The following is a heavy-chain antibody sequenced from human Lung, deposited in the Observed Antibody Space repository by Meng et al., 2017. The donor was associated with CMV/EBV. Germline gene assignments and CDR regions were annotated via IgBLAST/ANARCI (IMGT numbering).Heavy chain of an antibody. CDR3: ARGGNFDP. Sequence: QVQLVQSVSELKRPGASVKVSCKSSGYTFSTYTINWVRQAHGRGLEWMGWISTNTGTPTYTQGFTGRFVFSLDTSVSTAYLQISSLKAEDTAVYYCARGGNFDPWGQGTLVTVSS. CDR1: GYTFSTYT. J-gene: IGHJ5*02. CDR2: ISTNTGTP. V-gene: IGHV7-4-1*02. D-gene: IGHD2/OR15-2a*01.